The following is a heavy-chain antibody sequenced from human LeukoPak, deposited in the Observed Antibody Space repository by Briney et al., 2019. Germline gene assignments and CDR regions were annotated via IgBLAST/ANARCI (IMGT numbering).Heavy chain of an antibody. CDR3: ARGTVADRQRAPPKEWFGP. V-gene: IGHV3-21*01. CDR1: RFTFSSYS. D-gene: IGHD6-6*01. CDR2: ISSSSSYI. J-gene: IGHJ5*02. Sequence: GGSLRLSCAASRFTFSSYSMNWVRQAPGKGLEWVSSISSSSSYIYYADSVKGRFTISRDNAKNSLYLQMDSLRTEDTAVYYCARGTVADRQRAPPKEWFGPWGQGTLVTVSS.